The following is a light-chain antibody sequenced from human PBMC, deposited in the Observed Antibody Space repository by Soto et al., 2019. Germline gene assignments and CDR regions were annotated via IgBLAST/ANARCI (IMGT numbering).Light chain of an antibody. V-gene: IGKV1-12*02. CDR3: LAGHSRP. CDR1: QGLSSY. CDR2: AAS. J-gene: IGKJ4*01. Sequence: DIQMTQSPSSVSASVGDRVTITCRASQGLSSYLAWYQQKPGIAPKLLIYAASNLQSGVPSRFSGSGSGTDFTLTISSLQPEDFATYFCLAGHSRPFGGGTKVEIK.